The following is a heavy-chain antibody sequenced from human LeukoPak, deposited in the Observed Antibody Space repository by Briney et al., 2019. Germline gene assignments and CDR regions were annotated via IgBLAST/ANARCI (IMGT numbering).Heavy chain of an antibody. J-gene: IGHJ5*02. V-gene: IGHV4-31*03. CDR1: GGSISSSSYY. CDR2: IYYSGST. CDR3: ASSQFYYYGSGVPKVGWFDP. Sequence: SETLSLTCTVSGGSISSSSYYWGWIRQHPGKGLEWIGYIYYSGSTYYNPSLKSRVTISVDTSKNQFSLKLSSVTAADTAVYYCASSQFYYYGSGVPKVGWFDPWGQGTLVTVSS. D-gene: IGHD3-10*01.